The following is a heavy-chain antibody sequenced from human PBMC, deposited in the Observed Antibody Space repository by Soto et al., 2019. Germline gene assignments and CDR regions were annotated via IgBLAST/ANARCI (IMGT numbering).Heavy chain of an antibody. CDR3: ARSMTTVVTLDY. D-gene: IGHD4-17*01. CDR2: IYYSGST. CDR1: GGSISSSSYY. V-gene: IGHV4-39*01. Sequence: SETLSLTCTVSGGSISSSSYYWGWIRQPPGKGLEWIGSIYYSGSTYYSPSLKSRVTISVDTSKNQFSLKLNSVTAADTAVYYCARSMTTVVTLDYWGQGTLVTVSS. J-gene: IGHJ4*02.